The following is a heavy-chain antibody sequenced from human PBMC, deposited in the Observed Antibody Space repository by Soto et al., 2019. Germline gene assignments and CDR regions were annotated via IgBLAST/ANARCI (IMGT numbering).Heavy chain of an antibody. CDR3: ARDHPHSYGVYYFDY. D-gene: IGHD5-18*01. CDR2: VYSSEST. V-gene: IGHV4-59*01. Sequence: PSETLSLTCTVSGGSIRNYYWSWIRQPPGKGLEWIGYVYSSESTHYNPSLQSRVTISADTSKNQVSLKVNSVTAADTAVYYCARDHPHSYGVYYFDYWGRGAPVTVSS. J-gene: IGHJ4*02. CDR1: GGSIRNYY.